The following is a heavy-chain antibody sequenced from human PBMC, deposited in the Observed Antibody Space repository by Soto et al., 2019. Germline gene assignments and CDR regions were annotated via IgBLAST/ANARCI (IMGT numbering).Heavy chain of an antibody. CDR2: ISAYNGNT. D-gene: IGHD2-2*01. J-gene: IGHJ4*02. CDR3: ARGSLTPSRSYQLLSYATSNFDY. Sequence: QVQLVQSGAEVKKPGASVKVSCKASGYTFTSYGISWVRQAPGQGLEWMGWISAYNGNTNYAQKLRGRDTMTTNTSTSRAYMELRSLRPDDTAVYYCARGSLTPSRSYQLLSYATSNFDYWGQGTLVTVSS. V-gene: IGHV1-18*01. CDR1: GYTFTSYG.